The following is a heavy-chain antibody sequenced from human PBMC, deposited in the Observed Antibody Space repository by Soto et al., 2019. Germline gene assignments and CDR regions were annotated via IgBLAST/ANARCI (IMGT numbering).Heavy chain of an antibody. CDR2: IYYSGST. J-gene: IGHJ6*03. Sequence: PSETLSLTCTVSGGSISSYYWSWIRQPPGKGLEWIGYIYYSGSTNYNPSLKSRVTISVDTSKNQFSLKLSSVTAADTAVYYCARGTRRRLGLPAALGYYYYYMDVWGKGTTVTVSS. V-gene: IGHV4-59*01. D-gene: IGHD1-7*01. CDR1: GGSISSYY. CDR3: ARGTRRRLGLPAALGYYYYYMDV.